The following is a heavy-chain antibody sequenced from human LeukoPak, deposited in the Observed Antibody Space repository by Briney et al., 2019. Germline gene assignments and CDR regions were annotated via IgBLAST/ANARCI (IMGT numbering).Heavy chain of an antibody. V-gene: IGHV4-39*07. CDR2: IYYSGST. J-gene: IGHJ3*01. CDR3: ARDYRVSLSDTSPDDAFDV. D-gene: IGHD3-16*02. Sequence: SEALSLTCTVSGGSISSSDYYWGWIRQPPGRGLEGIGIIYYSGSTYYNPSLTSRITISIDTSKNQFSLRLPSVTAADTAVYYCARDYRVSLSDTSPDDAFDVWGQGTVVTVSS. CDR1: GGSISSSDYY.